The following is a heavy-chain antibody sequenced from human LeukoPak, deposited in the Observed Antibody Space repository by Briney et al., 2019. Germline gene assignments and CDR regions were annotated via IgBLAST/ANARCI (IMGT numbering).Heavy chain of an antibody. CDR1: AFTFSSYG. J-gene: IGHJ4*02. D-gene: IGHD6-13*01. CDR2: IWYDGSNK. CDR3: ARNSSSWYYFDY. V-gene: IGHV3-33*01. Sequence: PGRSLRLSCAASAFTFSSYGMHWVRQAPGKGLEWVAVIWYDGSNKYYADSVKGRFTISRDNSKNTLYLQMNSLRAEDTAVYYCARNSSSWYYFDYWGQGTLVTVSS.